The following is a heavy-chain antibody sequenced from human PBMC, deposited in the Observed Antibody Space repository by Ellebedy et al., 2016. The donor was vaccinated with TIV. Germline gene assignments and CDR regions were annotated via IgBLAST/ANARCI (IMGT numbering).Heavy chain of an antibody. CDR2: TYYRSKWYN. J-gene: IGHJ4*02. D-gene: IGHD3-3*01. V-gene: IGHV6-1*01. Sequence: SQTLSLTCAISGDSVSSNSAAWNWIRQSPSRGLEWLGRTYYRSKWYNDYAVSVKSRITINPDTSRNQFSLKLSSVTAADTAVYYCARLTRTIFGVVQTIDYWGQGTLVTVSS. CDR1: GDSVSSNSAA. CDR3: ARLTRTIFGVVQTIDY.